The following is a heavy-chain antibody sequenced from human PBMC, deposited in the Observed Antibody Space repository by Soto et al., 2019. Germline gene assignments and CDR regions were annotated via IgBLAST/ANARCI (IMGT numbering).Heavy chain of an antibody. Sequence: PSETLSLTCTVSGGSVSSGSYYWSWIRQPPGKGLEWIGYIYYSGSTNYNPSLKSRVTISVDTSKNQFSLKLSSVTAADTAVYYCARVAAAGIWFDPWSQGTLVTVSS. CDR2: IYYSGST. V-gene: IGHV4-61*01. J-gene: IGHJ5*02. CDR3: ARVAAAGIWFDP. D-gene: IGHD6-13*01. CDR1: GGSVSSGSYY.